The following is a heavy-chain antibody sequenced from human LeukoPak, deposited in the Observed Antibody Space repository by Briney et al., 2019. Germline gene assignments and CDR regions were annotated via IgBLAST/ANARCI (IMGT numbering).Heavy chain of an antibody. CDR1: GFTFSSYA. V-gene: IGHV3-23*01. CDR2: ISGSGGST. Sequence: HPGGSLRLSCAASGFTFSSYAMSWVRQAPGKGLEWVSAISGSGGSTYYADSVKGRFTISRDNSKNTLYLQMNSLRAEDTAVYCCAKSPLVVVAELYYFDYWGQGTLVTVSS. D-gene: IGHD2-15*01. J-gene: IGHJ4*02. CDR3: AKSPLVVVAELYYFDY.